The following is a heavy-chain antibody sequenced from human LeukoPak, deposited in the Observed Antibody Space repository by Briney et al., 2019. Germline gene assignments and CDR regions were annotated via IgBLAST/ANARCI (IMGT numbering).Heavy chain of an antibody. Sequence: ASVKVSCKASGFTFTSSAVQWVRQARGQRLEWIGWIVVGSGNTNYVKKFQERVTITRDMSTSTAYMELSSLRSEDTAVYYCAAGTRLFGELDYWGQGTLVTVS. CDR3: AAGTRLFGELDY. CDR1: GFTFTSSA. CDR2: IVVGSGNT. V-gene: IGHV1-58*01. D-gene: IGHD3-10*01. J-gene: IGHJ4*02.